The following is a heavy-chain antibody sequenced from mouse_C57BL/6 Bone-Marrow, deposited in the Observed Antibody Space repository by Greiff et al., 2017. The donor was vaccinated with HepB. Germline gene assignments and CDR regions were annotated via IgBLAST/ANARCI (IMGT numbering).Heavy chain of an antibody. Sequence: QVQLQQSGAELAKPGASVKLSCKASGYTFTSYWMHWVKQRPGQGLEWIGYINPSSGYTKYNQKFKDKSTLTADKSSSPACMQLSSLTYVDSAVYYCERMMVTASYYFDYWGQGTTLTVSS. D-gene: IGHD2-3*01. CDR2: INPSSGYT. CDR1: GYTFTSYW. CDR3: ERMMVTASYYFDY. J-gene: IGHJ2*01. V-gene: IGHV1-7*01.